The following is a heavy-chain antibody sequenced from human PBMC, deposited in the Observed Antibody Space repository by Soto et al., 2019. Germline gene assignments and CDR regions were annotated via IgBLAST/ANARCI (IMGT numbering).Heavy chain of an antibody. D-gene: IGHD2-15*01. J-gene: IGHJ6*02. Sequence: GESLKLSCKGSGYSFTSYWISWVRQMPGKGLEWMGRIDPSYSYTNYSPSFQGHVTISADKSTSTAYLQWSSLKASDTAMYYCARHETGRYCSGGSCSRLSGHYYYGMDVWGQGTTVTVSS. CDR1: GYSFTSYW. CDR3: ARHETGRYCSGGSCSRLSGHYYYGMDV. CDR2: IDPSYSYT. V-gene: IGHV5-10-1*01.